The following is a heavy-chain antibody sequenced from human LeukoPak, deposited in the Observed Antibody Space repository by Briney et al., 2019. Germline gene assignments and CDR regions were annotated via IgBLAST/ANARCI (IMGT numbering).Heavy chain of an antibody. J-gene: IGHJ3*02. CDR3: ARDLGCGGDCYAFDI. D-gene: IGHD2-21*02. CDR1: GGSISSYY. Sequence: PSETLSLTYTVSGGSISSYYWSWIRQPPGKGLEWIGYIYYSGSTNYNTSLKSRVTISVDTSKNQFSLKLSSVTAADTAVYYCARDLGCGGDCYAFDIWGQGTMVTVSS. V-gene: IGHV4-59*01. CDR2: IYYSGST.